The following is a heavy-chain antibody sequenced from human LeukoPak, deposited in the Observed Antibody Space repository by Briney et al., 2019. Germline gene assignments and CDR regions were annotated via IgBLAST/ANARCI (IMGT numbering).Heavy chain of an antibody. V-gene: IGHV1-8*01. J-gene: IGHJ4*02. CDR2: MNPNSGNT. CDR1: GYTFNSYD. CDR3: ARGQGSHGQQLGDY. Sequence: VASVKVSCKASGYTFNSYDINWVRQATGQGLEWMGWMNPNSGNTGYAPKFQGRVTMTRNASISTAHMVLSSLRSEDTAVYYCARGQGSHGQQLGDYWGQGTLVTVSS. D-gene: IGHD6-13*01.